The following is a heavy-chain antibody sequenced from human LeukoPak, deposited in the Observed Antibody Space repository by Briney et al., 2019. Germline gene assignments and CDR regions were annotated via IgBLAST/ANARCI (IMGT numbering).Heavy chain of an antibody. CDR3: AKDRQYHGSGSLFDY. CDR1: GVTFSSYG. V-gene: IGHV3-30*18. CDR2: ISFDGSNK. D-gene: IGHD3-10*01. Sequence: GGTLRLSCAASGVTFSSYGMYWVRQAPGKGLEWVGVISFDGSNKYYADSVKGRFTISRDNSKNTLYLQMNSLRAEDTAVYYCAKDRQYHGSGSLFDYWGQGTLVTVSS. J-gene: IGHJ4*02.